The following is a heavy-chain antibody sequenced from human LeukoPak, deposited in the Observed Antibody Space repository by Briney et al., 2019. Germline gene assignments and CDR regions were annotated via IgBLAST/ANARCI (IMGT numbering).Heavy chain of an antibody. CDR1: GPSFSGYY. J-gene: IGHJ4*02. CDR2: INHSGST. CDR3: ARKDRYYYGSGSYGIDY. Sequence: SETLSLTCAVYGPSFSGYYWSWIRQPPGKGLEWLGEINHSGSTNYNPSLKSRVTISVDTSKNQFSLKLSSVTAADTAVYYCARKDRYYYGSGSYGIDYWGQGTLVTVSS. V-gene: IGHV4-34*01. D-gene: IGHD3-10*01.